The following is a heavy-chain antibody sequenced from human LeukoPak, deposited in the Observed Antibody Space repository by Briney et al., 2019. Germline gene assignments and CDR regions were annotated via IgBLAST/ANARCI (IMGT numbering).Heavy chain of an antibody. J-gene: IGHJ4*02. CDR3: ARGLKGTGGIDF. Sequence: GGSLRLSCAVSGFTFSRYWMNWVRQAPGKGLEWVANIKEDGSEKNYVDSVKGRFTTSRDNALNSVFLQMDSLRVEDTALYFCARGLKGTGGIDFWGQGTLVTVSS. CDR1: GFTFSRYW. D-gene: IGHD1-1*01. CDR2: IKEDGSEK. V-gene: IGHV3-7*01.